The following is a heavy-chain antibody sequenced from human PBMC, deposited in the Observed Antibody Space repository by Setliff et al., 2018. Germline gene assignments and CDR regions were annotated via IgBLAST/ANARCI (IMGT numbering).Heavy chain of an antibody. D-gene: IGHD1-7*01. V-gene: IGHV1-18*01. J-gene: IGHJ4*02. CDR1: GYTFTNYG. Sequence: ASVKVSCKASGYTFTNYGITWVRQAPGQGLEWMGWISAYDGNTKFAQNIQGRVTLTTDTPTSTAYMELRSLRSDDTAVYYCARYITGTTPADYWGQGTLVTVSS. CDR3: ARYITGTTPADY. CDR2: ISAYDGNT.